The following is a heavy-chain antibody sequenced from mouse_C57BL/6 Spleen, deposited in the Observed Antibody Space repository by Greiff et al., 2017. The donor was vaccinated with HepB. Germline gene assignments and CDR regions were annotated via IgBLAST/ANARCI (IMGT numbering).Heavy chain of an antibody. CDR2: ISSGGSYT. D-gene: IGHD4-1*01. CDR3: ARLNWENYAMDY. J-gene: IGHJ4*01. Sequence: DVKLVESGGDLVKPGGSLKLSCAASGFTFSSYGMSWVRQTPDKRLEWVATISSGGSYTYYPDSVKGRFTISRDNAKNTLYLQMSSLKSEDTAMYYCARLNWENYAMDYWGQGTSVTVSS. CDR1: GFTFSSYG. V-gene: IGHV5-6*02.